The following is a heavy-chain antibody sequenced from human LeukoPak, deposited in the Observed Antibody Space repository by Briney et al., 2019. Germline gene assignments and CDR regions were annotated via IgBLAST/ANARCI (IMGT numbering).Heavy chain of an antibody. D-gene: IGHD4-17*01. CDR1: GFTFSNYW. V-gene: IGHV3-74*01. J-gene: IGHJ4*02. CDR3: ARVGMTTVTY. Sequence: GGSLRLSCAASGFTFSNYWMHWVRQALGKGLVWVSRINSDGSNTNYADSVKGRFTISRDNAKNTLYLQMNSLRAENTALYYCARVGMTTVTYWGQGTLVTVSS. CDR2: INSDGSNT.